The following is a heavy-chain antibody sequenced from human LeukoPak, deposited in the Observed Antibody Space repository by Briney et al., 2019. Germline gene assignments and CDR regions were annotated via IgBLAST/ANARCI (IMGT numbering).Heavy chain of an antibody. Sequence: ASVKVSCKVSGYTLTELSMHWVRQAPGKGLEWMGGFDPEDGETIYAQKFQGRVTMTEDTSTDTAYMELSSLRSEDTAVYYCATDYKRPPHYYYYGMDVWGQGTTVTVSS. J-gene: IGHJ6*02. CDR3: ATDYKRPPHYYYYGMDV. V-gene: IGHV1-24*01. D-gene: IGHD3-10*01. CDR2: FDPEDGET. CDR1: GYTLTELS.